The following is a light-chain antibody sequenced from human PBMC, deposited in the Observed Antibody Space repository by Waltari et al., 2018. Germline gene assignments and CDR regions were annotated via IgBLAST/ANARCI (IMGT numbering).Light chain of an antibody. CDR2: RTN. CDR3: AAWDNNLNAYV. J-gene: IGLJ1*01. V-gene: IGLV10-54*04. Sequence: QAGLTQPPSVSKALKQTATLTCIGNKNNVGNQGAVWLQPRQGHPPKLLSSRTNNRPSGISERFSTSRSGNTASLTISGLQAEDEGDYYCAAWDNNLNAYVFGPGTKVTVL. CDR1: KNNVGNQG.